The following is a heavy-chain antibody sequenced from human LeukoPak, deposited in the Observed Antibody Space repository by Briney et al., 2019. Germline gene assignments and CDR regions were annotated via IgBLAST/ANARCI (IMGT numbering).Heavy chain of an antibody. CDR2: IIPIFGTA. J-gene: IGHJ4*02. V-gene: IGHV1-69*05. Sequence: GASVKVSCKASGGTFSSYAISWVRQAPGQGLEWMGGIIPIFGTANYAQKFQGRVTITTDESTSTAYMELSSLGSEDTAVYYCARQGALLLPFDYWGQGTLVTVSS. D-gene: IGHD3-10*01. CDR3: ARQGALLLPFDY. CDR1: GGTFSSYA.